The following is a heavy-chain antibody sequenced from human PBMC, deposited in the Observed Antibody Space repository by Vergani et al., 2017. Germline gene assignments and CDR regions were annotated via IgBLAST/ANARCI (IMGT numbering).Heavy chain of an antibody. CDR1: FDSIRNLY. J-gene: IGHJ5*02. Sequence: QVQLQESGPGLVKSSETLSLTCSVSFDSIRNLYCNWIRQPPGKGLEWIGSIHYSENTNYNPSLKTRVTISVDTSKNQFSLTLTSVTAADTAVYYCASDTHSGQRADRWEQGFLVTVTS. V-gene: IGHV4-59*11. CDR3: ASDTHSGQRADR. CDR2: IHYSENT. D-gene: IGHD6-19*01.